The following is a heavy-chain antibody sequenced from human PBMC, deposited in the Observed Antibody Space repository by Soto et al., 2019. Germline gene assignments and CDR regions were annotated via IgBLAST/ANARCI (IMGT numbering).Heavy chain of an antibody. CDR2: INCDGTTT. V-gene: IGHV3-74*01. Sequence: PWGSLRLSCAASGFTFDNYTMHWVRQAPGKGLEWVSRINCDGTTTSYADSVMGRFTISRDNAKNTLYLQMNSLIDKDTAVYYCARVVGIWGQGTLGTVSS. J-gene: IGHJ4*02. D-gene: IGHD2-15*01. CDR1: GFTFDNYT. CDR3: ARVVGI.